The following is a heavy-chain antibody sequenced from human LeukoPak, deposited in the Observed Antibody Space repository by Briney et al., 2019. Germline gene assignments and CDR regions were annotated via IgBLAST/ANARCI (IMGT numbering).Heavy chain of an antibody. J-gene: IGHJ5*02. CDR2: IVGNGGGT. V-gene: IGHV3-23*01. Sequence: GGSLRLSCAASGFIFSDYAMMWVRQAPGKGLEWFSSIVGNGGGTYYANSVKGRFVVSRDNSNNIVFLQMNSLRVDDTAAYYCAKGRGGGIVDWFDPWGPGTQVTVSS. CDR1: GFIFSDYA. D-gene: IGHD2/OR15-2a*01. CDR3: AKGRGGGIVDWFDP.